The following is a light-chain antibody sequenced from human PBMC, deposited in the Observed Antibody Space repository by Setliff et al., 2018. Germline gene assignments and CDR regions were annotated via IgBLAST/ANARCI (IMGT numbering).Light chain of an antibody. CDR1: STDVGRYIF. Sequence: LAQPASVSGSPGQSITISCTGSSTDVGRYIFVSWYQQHPGKAPRLMIFDVSNRPSGVSNRFSGSKSGSTASLTISGLQPEDEADYYCSSYTSSSTRVFGTGTKVTVL. J-gene: IGLJ1*01. V-gene: IGLV2-14*03. CDR2: DVS. CDR3: SSYTSSSTRV.